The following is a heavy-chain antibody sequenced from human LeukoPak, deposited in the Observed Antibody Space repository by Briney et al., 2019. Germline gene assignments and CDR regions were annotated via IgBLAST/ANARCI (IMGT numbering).Heavy chain of an antibody. CDR1: GGSIKTYY. CDR3: AAGSRPYYFYYMAV. Sequence: SETLSLTCTVSGGSIKTYYWSWSRQSPGKGLQWIGSMSYSGTSNYIPSLKSRVSMTIDISKNQFSLKLTSVTAADTALYFCAAGSRPYYFYYMAVWGTGTTVTVSS. J-gene: IGHJ6*03. CDR2: MSYSGTS. V-gene: IGHV4-59*08.